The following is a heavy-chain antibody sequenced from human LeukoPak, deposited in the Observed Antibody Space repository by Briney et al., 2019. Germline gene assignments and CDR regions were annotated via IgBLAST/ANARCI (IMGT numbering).Heavy chain of an antibody. D-gene: IGHD3-22*01. V-gene: IGHV3-23*01. CDR2: ISGSGGST. J-gene: IGHJ4*02. Sequence: GGSLRLSCAASAFTFSNYGMSWVRQAPGKGLEWVSAISGSGGSTYYADSVKGRFTISRDNSKNTLYLQMNSLRAEDTAVYYCAKDPYYDSSGYYPDYWGQGTLVTVSS. CDR1: AFTFSNYG. CDR3: AKDPYYDSSGYYPDY.